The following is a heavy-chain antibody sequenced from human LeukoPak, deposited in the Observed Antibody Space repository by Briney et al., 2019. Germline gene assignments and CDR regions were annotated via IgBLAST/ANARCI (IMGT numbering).Heavy chain of an antibody. CDR3: ARRYMTTSAEDFDY. J-gene: IGHJ4*02. CDR1: GFTFSSYE. V-gene: IGHV3-7*01. Sequence: GGSLRLSCAASGFTFSSYEMNWVRQAPGKGLEWVANINQDGSEKYYVDSVKGRFTISRDNGKNSLYLKMNSLRAEDAAVYYCARRYMTTSAEDFDYWGQGTLVTVSS. D-gene: IGHD4-11*01. CDR2: INQDGSEK.